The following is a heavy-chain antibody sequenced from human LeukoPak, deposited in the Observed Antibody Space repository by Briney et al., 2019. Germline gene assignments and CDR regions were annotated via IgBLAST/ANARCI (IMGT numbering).Heavy chain of an antibody. V-gene: IGHV3-21*01. CDR3: ARDRDTAMVPFDY. CDR2: ISSSSSYI. J-gene: IGHJ4*02. D-gene: IGHD5-18*01. Sequence: GGSLRLSCAASGFTFSSYSMNWVRQAPGKGLEWVSSISSSSSYIYYADSVKGRFTISRDNAKNSLYLQMNSLRAEDTAVYYCARDRDTAMVPFDYWGQGTLVTVSS. CDR1: GFTFSSYS.